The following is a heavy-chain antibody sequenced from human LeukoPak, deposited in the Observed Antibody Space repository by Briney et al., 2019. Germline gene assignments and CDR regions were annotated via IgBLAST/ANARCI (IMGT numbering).Heavy chain of an antibody. V-gene: IGHV1/OR15-3*02. CDR1: GYTFTDYF. CDR3: ARPSIAARPRFWHAFDI. D-gene: IGHD6-6*01. CDR2: INAGNGNT. J-gene: IGHJ3*02. Sequence: ASVKVSCKASGYTFTDYFMNWMRQAPGQRLEWMGWINAGNGNTKYSQKLQGRVTITRDTSASTAYMQLSSLRSEDTAVYYCARPSIAARPRFWHAFDIWGQGTMVTVSS.